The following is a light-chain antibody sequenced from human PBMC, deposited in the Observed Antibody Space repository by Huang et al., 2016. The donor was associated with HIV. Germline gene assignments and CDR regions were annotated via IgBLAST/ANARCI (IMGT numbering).Light chain of an antibody. CDR3: QQYNNWPPWT. CDR1: RSVSRN. CDR2: DTS. J-gene: IGKJ1*01. V-gene: IGKV3-15*01. Sequence: EIVMTQSPATLPVSPGGRVTLSCRASRSVSRNLAWYQQKPGQAPRLLIYDTSTRATGIPGRFRGSGSGTEFTRTISSLQSEDFAVYYCQQYNNWPPWTFGQGTKVEIK.